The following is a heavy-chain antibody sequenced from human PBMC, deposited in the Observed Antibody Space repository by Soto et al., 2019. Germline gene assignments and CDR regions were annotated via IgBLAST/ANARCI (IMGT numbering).Heavy chain of an antibody. Sequence: GGSLRLSCAASGFTFSGSAMHWVRQASGKGLEWVGRIRSKANSYATAYAASVKGRFTISRDDSKNTAYLQMNSLKTEDTAVYYCTRIVDYYGSGSYYNVAYWGQGTLVTVSS. V-gene: IGHV3-73*01. CDR1: GFTFSGSA. J-gene: IGHJ4*02. CDR2: IRSKANSYAT. CDR3: TRIVDYYGSGSYYNVAY. D-gene: IGHD3-10*01.